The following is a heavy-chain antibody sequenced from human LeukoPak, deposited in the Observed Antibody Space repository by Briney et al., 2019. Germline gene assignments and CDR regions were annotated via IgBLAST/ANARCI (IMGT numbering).Heavy chain of an antibody. J-gene: IGHJ4*02. CDR1: GFIFSNYW. CDR2: IKQDGSEK. Sequence: GGSLRLSCAASGFIFSNYWMSWVRQAPGKGLEWVTNIKQDGSEKYYVDSVTGRFTISRDNAKSSLYLQVNSLRAEDTAVYYCATDSSGYNPRLFDYWGQGTLVTVSS. V-gene: IGHV3-7*01. CDR3: ATDSSGYNPRLFDY. D-gene: IGHD3-22*01.